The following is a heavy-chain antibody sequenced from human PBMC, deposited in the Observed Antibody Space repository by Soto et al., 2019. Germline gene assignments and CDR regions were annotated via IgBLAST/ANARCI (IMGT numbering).Heavy chain of an antibody. CDR2: IFSSGST. Sequence: PSETLSLTCTVSGGSINTFYWSWVRQPAGKGLEWIGRIFSSGSTSFNPSLESRVTMSVDTSKNQFSLKLSSVTAADTAVYYCAREGKYYDFWSGQYNWFDPWGQGTLVTVSS. CDR3: AREGKYYDFWSGQYNWFDP. J-gene: IGHJ5*02. CDR1: GGSINTFY. D-gene: IGHD3-3*01. V-gene: IGHV4-4*07.